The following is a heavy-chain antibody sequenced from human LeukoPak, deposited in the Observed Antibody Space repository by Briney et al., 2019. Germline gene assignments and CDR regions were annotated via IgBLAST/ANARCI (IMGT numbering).Heavy chain of an antibody. V-gene: IGHV1-8*01. CDR1: GYTFTSYD. CDR3: ARGRDPVVGYYYYGMDV. CDR2: MNPNSGNT. Sequence: GASVKVSCKASGYTFTSYDINWVRQATGQGLEWMGWMNPNSGNTGYAQKFQGRVTMTRNTSISTAYMELSSLRSEDTAVYYCARGRDPVVGYYYYGMDVWGQGTTVTVSS. D-gene: IGHD4-23*01. J-gene: IGHJ6*02.